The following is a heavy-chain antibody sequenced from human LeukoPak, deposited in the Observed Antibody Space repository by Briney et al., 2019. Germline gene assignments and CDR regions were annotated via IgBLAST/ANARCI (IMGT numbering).Heavy chain of an antibody. V-gene: IGHV3-30-3*01. Sequence: PGRSLRLSCAASGFTFSSYAMHWVRQAPGKGLERVAVVSYDGSNKYYADSVKGRFTISRDNSKNTLYLQMNSLRAEDTAVYYCARSITIFGVVTDPYYYYGMDVWGQGTTVTVSS. CDR2: VSYDGSNK. D-gene: IGHD3-3*01. J-gene: IGHJ6*02. CDR3: ARSITIFGVVTDPYYYYGMDV. CDR1: GFTFSSYA.